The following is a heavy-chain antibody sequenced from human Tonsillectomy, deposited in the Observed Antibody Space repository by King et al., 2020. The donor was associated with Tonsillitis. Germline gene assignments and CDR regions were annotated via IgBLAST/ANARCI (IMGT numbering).Heavy chain of an antibody. Sequence: VQLVESGGGLVQPGRSLRLSCAASGFTFDYFAMHWVRQAPGKGLEWVSVIRWNSGSIGYADSVKGRFTISRDNAKNSLYLQMNSLRAEDTALYYCAKDIFAGATLLGGFDYWGQGTLVAVSS. CDR1: GFTFDYFA. CDR3: AKDIFAGATLLGGFDY. D-gene: IGHD1-26*01. CDR2: IRWNSGSI. J-gene: IGHJ4*02. V-gene: IGHV3-9*01.